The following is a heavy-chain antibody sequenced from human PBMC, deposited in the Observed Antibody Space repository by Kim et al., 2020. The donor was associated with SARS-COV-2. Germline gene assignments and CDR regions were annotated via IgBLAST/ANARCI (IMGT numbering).Heavy chain of an antibody. Sequence: SETLSLTCTVSGGSISSSSYYWGWIRQPPGKGLEWIGSIYYSGSTYYNPSLKSRVTISVDTSKNQFSLKLSSVTAADTAVYYCARLWLVQDYFDYWGQGTLVTVSS. J-gene: IGHJ4*02. D-gene: IGHD6-19*01. CDR1: GGSISSSSYY. V-gene: IGHV4-39*01. CDR3: ARLWLVQDYFDY. CDR2: IYYSGST.